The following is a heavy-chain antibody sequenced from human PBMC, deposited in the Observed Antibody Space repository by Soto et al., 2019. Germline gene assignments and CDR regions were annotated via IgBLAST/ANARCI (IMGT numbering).Heavy chain of an antibody. CDR1: GFTFSSYW. Sequence: SLRLSCAASGFTFSSYWTSWVRQAPGKGLEWVANIKQDGSEKYYVDSVKGRFTISRDNAKNSLYLQMNSLRAEDTAVYYCARSIVLMVYATAYFDYWGQGTLVTVSS. CDR3: ARSIVLMVYATAYFDY. CDR2: IKQDGSEK. V-gene: IGHV3-7*01. J-gene: IGHJ4*02. D-gene: IGHD2-8*01.